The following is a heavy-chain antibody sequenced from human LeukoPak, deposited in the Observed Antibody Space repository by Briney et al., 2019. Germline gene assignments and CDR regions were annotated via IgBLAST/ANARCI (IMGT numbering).Heavy chain of an antibody. CDR2: IYSGGST. D-gene: IGHD5-12*01. CDR1: GFTVSSNY. V-gene: IGHV3-66*01. Sequence: GGSLRLSGAASGFTVSSNYMSWVRQAPGKGLEWVSVIYSGGSTYYADSVKGRFTISRDNSKNTLYLQMNSLRAEDTAVYYCASEVATIGGTDYWGQGTLVTVSS. CDR3: ASEVATIGGTDY. J-gene: IGHJ4*02.